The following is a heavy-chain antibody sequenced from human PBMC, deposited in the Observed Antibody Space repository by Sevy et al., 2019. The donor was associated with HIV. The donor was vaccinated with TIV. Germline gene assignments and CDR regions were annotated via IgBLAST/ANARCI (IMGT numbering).Heavy chain of an antibody. J-gene: IGHJ4*02. Sequence: GGSLRLSCAASGFTFSSYEMNWVRQAPGKGLEWVSYISSSGSTIYYADSVKGRFTISRDNAKNSLYLQMNSLRAEDTAVYYCAREGWRDYDSSYYFDYWGQGTLVTVSS. CDR1: GFTFSSYE. V-gene: IGHV3-48*03. CDR2: ISSSGSTI. D-gene: IGHD3-22*01. CDR3: AREGWRDYDSSYYFDY.